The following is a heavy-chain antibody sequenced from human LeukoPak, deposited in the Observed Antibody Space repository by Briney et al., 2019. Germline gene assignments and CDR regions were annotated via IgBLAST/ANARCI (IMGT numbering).Heavy chain of an antibody. J-gene: IGHJ5*02. CDR1: GFTFSSYW. CDR3: AGDPYDSSGYDWFDP. D-gene: IGHD3-22*01. V-gene: IGHV3-7*01. Sequence: GGSLRLSCAASGFTFSSYWMSWVRQAPGKGLEWVANIKQDGSEKYYVDSVKGRFTISRDNAKNSLYLQMNSLRAEDTAVYYCAGDPYDSSGYDWFDPWGQGTLVTVSS. CDR2: IKQDGSEK.